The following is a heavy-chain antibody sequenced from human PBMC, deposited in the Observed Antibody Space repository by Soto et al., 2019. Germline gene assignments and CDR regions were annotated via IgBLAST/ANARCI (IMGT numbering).Heavy chain of an antibody. D-gene: IGHD1-1*01. CDR1: GYTFTSYA. CDR2: INAGNGNT. CDR3: ASALEPTYGMDV. Sequence: ASVKVSCKASGYTFTSYAMHWVRQAPGQRLEWMGWINAGNGNTKYSQKFQGRVTITRDTSASTAYMELSSLRSEDTAVYYCASALEPTYGMDVWGQGTTVTVSS. V-gene: IGHV1-3*01. J-gene: IGHJ6*02.